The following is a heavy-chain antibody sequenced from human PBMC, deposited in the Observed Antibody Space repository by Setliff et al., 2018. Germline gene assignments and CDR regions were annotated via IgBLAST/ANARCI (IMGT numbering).Heavy chain of an antibody. CDR3: ARHATYYYGSGNLPFDS. Sequence: KPSETLSLTCTVYGGPLSGFSWNWIRQSPGGGLEWIGEITDTGRTKYIPSLKSRVTISIHMSWNQFSLRLSSLTAADTAVYYCARHATYYYGSGNLPFDSWGQGTLVTVSS. V-gene: IGHV4-34*01. CDR2: ITDTGRT. CDR1: GGPLSGFS. J-gene: IGHJ4*02. D-gene: IGHD3-10*01.